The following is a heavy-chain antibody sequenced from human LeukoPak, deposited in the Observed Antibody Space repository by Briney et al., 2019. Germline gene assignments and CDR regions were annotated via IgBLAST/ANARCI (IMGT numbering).Heavy chain of an antibody. J-gene: IGHJ4*02. CDR1: GGSISSGTFY. D-gene: IGHD1-26*01. Sequence: TLSLTCTVSGGSISSGTFYWSWIRQPAGKGLEWIGRIYTSGRTDCNPSLKSRVTISVDTSKNQFSLKLNSVTAADTAVYYCARESLGPPYYFDFWGQGTLVTVSS. CDR3: ARESLGPPYYFDF. V-gene: IGHV4-61*02. CDR2: IYTSGRT.